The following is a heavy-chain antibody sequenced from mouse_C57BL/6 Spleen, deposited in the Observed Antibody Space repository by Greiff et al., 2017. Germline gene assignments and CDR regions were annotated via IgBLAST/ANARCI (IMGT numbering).Heavy chain of an antibody. CDR1: GYTFTSYG. D-gene: IGHD2-2*01. CDR3: AREGVTTERPSHFDS. V-gene: IGHV1-81*01. J-gene: IGHJ2*01. Sequence: QVQLQQSGAELARPGASVKLSCKASGYTFTSYGISWVKQRTGQGLEWIGEIYPRSGNTYYNEKFKGKATLTADKSSSTAYMELRSLTSEDSAVYFCAREGVTTERPSHFDSRGQGTTLTVSS. CDR2: IYPRSGNT.